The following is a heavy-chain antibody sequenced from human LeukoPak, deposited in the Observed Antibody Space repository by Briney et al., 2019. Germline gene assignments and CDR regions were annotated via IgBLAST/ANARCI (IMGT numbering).Heavy chain of an antibody. CDR1: GFTFSSYG. CDR2: ISYDGSNK. J-gene: IGHJ4*02. V-gene: IGHV3-30*18. D-gene: IGHD3-10*01. CDR3: AKERLELLWFGEPDFDY. Sequence: GGSLRLSCAASGFTFSSYGMHWVRRAPGKGLEWVAVISYDGSNKYYADSVKGRFTISRDSSKNTLYLQMNSLRAEDTAVYYCAKERLELLWFGEPDFDYWGQGTLVTVSS.